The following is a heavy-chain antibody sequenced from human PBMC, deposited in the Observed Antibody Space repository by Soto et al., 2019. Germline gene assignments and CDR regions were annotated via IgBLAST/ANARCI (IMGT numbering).Heavy chain of an antibody. V-gene: IGHV3-11*05. D-gene: IGHD6-19*01. J-gene: IGHJ4*02. CDR2: ISSSGTSA. Sequence: QVQLEESGGGLVKPGGSLRLSCAASGFTFSAVYMSWIRQAPNKGLEYISYISSSGTSANYADSVKGRFTISRDNATTSLYLQLNSLRAEDTAVYYCARDRGAVTGQYFDYWGQGALVTVSS. CDR1: GFTFSAVY. CDR3: ARDRGAVTGQYFDY.